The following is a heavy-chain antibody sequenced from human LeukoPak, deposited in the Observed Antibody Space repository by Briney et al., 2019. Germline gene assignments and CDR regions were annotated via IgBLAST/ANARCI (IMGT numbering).Heavy chain of an antibody. Sequence: GGSLRLSCAASGFTVSSNYMSWVRQAPGKGLEWVSAISGSGGSTYYADSVKGRFTISRDNSKNTLYLQMNSLRAEDTAVYYCAKSQSGCSSTSCFGYYYYYMDVWGKGTTVTISS. V-gene: IGHV3-23*01. J-gene: IGHJ6*03. CDR2: ISGSGGST. CDR1: GFTVSSNY. D-gene: IGHD2-2*01. CDR3: AKSQSGCSSTSCFGYYYYYMDV.